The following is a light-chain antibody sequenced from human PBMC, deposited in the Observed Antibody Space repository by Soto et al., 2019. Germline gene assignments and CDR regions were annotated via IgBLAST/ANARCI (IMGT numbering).Light chain of an antibody. CDR3: QQYDDTPRT. CDR2: WAS. Sequence: DVVMTQSPDSLAVSLGERATINCKSSQSVLNSSNNKNYLAWCQQKPGQPPKLLIYWASTRESGVPDRFSGSGSGTDFTLTISSLQAEDVAVYYCQQYDDTPRTFGQGTKVEIK. V-gene: IGKV4-1*01. CDR1: QSVLNSSNNKNY. J-gene: IGKJ1*01.